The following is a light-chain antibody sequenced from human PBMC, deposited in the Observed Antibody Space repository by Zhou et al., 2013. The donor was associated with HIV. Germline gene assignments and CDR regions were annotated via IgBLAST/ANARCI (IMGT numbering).Light chain of an antibody. Sequence: AIQLTQSPSSLSASVGDRVTISCRASQGISSALAWYQQKPGKAPNLLIYDASSLQSGVPSRFSGSGSGTDFTLIISSLQPEDVATYYCQQFKSYPRTFGQGTKVEIK. CDR1: QGISSA. CDR3: QQFKSYPRT. V-gene: IGKV1-13*02. J-gene: IGKJ1*01. CDR2: DAS.